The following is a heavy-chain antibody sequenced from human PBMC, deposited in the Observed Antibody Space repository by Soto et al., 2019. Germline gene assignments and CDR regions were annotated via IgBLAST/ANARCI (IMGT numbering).Heavy chain of an antibody. CDR1: GFTFSGSA. V-gene: IGHV3-73*01. D-gene: IGHD3-3*01. CDR3: TRHTGEADFWSGKDPYYMDV. CDR2: IRSKANSYAT. Sequence: GGSLRLSCAASGFTFSGSAMHWVRQASGKGLEWVGRIRSKANSYATAYAASVKGRYTISRDDSKNTAYLQMNSLKTEDTAVYYCTRHTGEADFWSGKDPYYMDVWGKGTTVTVSS. J-gene: IGHJ6*03.